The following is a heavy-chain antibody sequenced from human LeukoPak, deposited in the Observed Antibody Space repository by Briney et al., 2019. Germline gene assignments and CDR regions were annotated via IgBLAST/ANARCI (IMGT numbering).Heavy chain of an antibody. J-gene: IGHJ4*02. CDR3: ARGGRTVVTGEGLDY. V-gene: IGHV3-30*03. CDR2: ISNDGSKK. D-gene: IGHD4-23*01. Sequence: GSLRLSCAASGFTFSTYGMHWVRQAPGKGLEWVAVISNDGSKKYYVDSVKGRFTISRDNSKNTLYLQMNSLRAEDTAVYYCARGGRTVVTGEGLDYWGQGTLVTVSS. CDR1: GFTFSTYG.